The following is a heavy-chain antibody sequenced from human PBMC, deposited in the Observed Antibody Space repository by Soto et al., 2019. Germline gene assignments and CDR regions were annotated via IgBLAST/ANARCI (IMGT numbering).Heavy chain of an antibody. J-gene: IGHJ6*02. CDR2: IYHSGST. CDR1: GGSISSGGYS. CDR3: ARTLGYCSSTSCYRVAGMDV. D-gene: IGHD2-2*02. V-gene: IGHV4-30-2*01. Sequence: QLQLQESGSGLVKPSQTLSLTCAVSGGSISSGGYSWSWIRQPPGKGLEWIGYIYHSGSTYYNPSLKSRVTISVDRSKNQFSLKLSSVTAADTAVYYCARTLGYCSSTSCYRVAGMDVWGQGTTVTVSS.